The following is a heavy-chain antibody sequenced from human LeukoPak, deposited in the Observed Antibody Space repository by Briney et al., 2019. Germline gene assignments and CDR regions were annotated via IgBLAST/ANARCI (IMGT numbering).Heavy chain of an antibody. CDR3: AKGVAGTIDGMDV. V-gene: IGHV3-33*06. J-gene: IGHJ6*02. CDR1: GFTFSSFG. D-gene: IGHD6-19*01. CDR2: IWYDGSNK. Sequence: PGGSLRLSCAASGFTFSSFGMHWVRQAPGKGLEWVAVIWYDGSNKYYADSVKGRFTISRDNSKNTLYLQMNGLRAEDTAVYYCAKGVAGTIDGMDVWGQGTTVTVSS.